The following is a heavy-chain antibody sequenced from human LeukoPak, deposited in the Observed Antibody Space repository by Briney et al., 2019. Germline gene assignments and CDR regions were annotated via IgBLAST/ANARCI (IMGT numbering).Heavy chain of an antibody. Sequence: SETLSLTCAVYGGSFSGCYWSWIRQPPGKGLEWIGEINHSGSTNYNPSLKSRVTISVDTSKNQFSLKLSSVTAADTAVYYCARARQEYYFDYWGQGTLVTVSS. J-gene: IGHJ4*02. CDR1: GGSFSGCY. D-gene: IGHD6-6*01. CDR2: INHSGST. V-gene: IGHV4-34*01. CDR3: ARARQEYYFDY.